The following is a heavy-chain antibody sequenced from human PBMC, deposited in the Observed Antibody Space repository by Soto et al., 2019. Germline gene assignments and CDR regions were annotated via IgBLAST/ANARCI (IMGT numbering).Heavy chain of an antibody. Sequence: QVQLVESGGGVVQPGRSLRLSCAASGFTFSSYGMHWVRQAPGKGLEWVAVIWYDGSNKYYADSVKGRFTISRDNSKNTLYLQMNSLRAEDTAVYYCARYTVAGLGVSGMDVWGQGTTVTVSS. V-gene: IGHV3-33*01. D-gene: IGHD6-19*01. CDR3: ARYTVAGLGVSGMDV. CDR1: GFTFSSYG. J-gene: IGHJ6*02. CDR2: IWYDGSNK.